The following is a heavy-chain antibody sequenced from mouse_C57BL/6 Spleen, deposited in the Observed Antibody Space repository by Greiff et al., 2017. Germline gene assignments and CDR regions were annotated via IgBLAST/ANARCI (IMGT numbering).Heavy chain of an antibody. CDR2: IDPSDSYT. J-gene: IGHJ3*01. CDR1: GYTFTSYW. V-gene: IGHV1-50*01. Sequence: QVHVKQSGAELVKPGASVKLSCKASGYTFTSYWMQWVKQRPGQGLEWIGEIDPSDSYTNYNRKFKGKATLTVDTSSSTAYMQLSSLTSEDSAVYYCNTGSFAYWGQGTLVTVSA. CDR3: NTGSFAY. D-gene: IGHD4-1*01.